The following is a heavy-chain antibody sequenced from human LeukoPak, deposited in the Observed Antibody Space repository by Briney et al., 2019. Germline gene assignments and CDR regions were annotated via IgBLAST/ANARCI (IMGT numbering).Heavy chain of an antibody. J-gene: IGHJ6*02. V-gene: IGHV3-15*01. CDR1: DFTFDSAW. CDR2: IKSNTAGGTT. CDR3: TTDLMDV. Sequence: PGGSLRLSCAASDFTFDSAWMSWVRQASGKGLEWVGRIKSNTAGGTTEYAAPVKARFTISRDDSKNTLYLQMNSLKPEDTAVYYCTTDLMDVWGQGTTVTVSS.